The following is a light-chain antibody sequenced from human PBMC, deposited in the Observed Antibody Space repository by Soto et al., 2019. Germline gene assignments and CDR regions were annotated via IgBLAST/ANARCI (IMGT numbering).Light chain of an antibody. CDR3: QHYYGTSPIS. CDR1: QSVSSR. J-gene: IGKJ5*01. Sequence: VLTHSPGTLSLSPGERATLSCRVSQSVSSRLAWYQHKSGQAPRLLISGASRRATGIPDRFSGSGSGTDFTLTISRPEPEDFALYYCQHYYGTSPISFGQGTRLEI. CDR2: GAS. V-gene: IGKV3-20*01.